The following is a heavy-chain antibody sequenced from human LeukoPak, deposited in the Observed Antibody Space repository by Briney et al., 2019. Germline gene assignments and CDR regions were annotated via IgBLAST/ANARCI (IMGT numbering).Heavy chain of an antibody. J-gene: IGHJ4*02. CDR3: ARYCSSTSCYQGGFDY. CDR1: GFTFSDYY. Sequence: GGSLRLSCAASGFTFSDYYMSWIRQAPAKGLEWVSYISSSGSTIYYADSVKGRFTISRDNAKNSLYLQMNSLRAEDAAVYYCARYCSSTSCYQGGFDYWGQGTLVTVSS. CDR2: ISSSGSTI. V-gene: IGHV3-11*01. D-gene: IGHD2-2*01.